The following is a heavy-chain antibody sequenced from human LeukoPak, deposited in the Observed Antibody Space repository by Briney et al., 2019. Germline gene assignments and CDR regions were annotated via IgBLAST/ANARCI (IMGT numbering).Heavy chain of an antibody. Sequence: KSSETLSLTCTVSGGSIVSYYWSWIRQPPGKGLEWIGYIYYTGSTNYNPFLKSRVTISVDTSKNQFSLKLSSVTAADTAVYYCARYLAAGYFDLWGRGTLVTVSS. V-gene: IGHV4-59*08. CDR1: GGSIVSYY. D-gene: IGHD6-25*01. J-gene: IGHJ2*01. CDR3: ARYLAAGYFDL. CDR2: IYYTGST.